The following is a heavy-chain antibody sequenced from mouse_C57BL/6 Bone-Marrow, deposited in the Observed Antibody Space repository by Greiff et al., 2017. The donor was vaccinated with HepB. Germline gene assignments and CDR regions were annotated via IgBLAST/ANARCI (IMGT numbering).Heavy chain of an antibody. CDR1: GYSITSGYY. V-gene: IGHV3-6*01. J-gene: IGHJ2*01. CDR3: ARKYYGSPYYFDY. Sequence: EVQRVESGPGLVKPSQSLSLTCSVTGYSITSGYYWNWIRQFPGNKLEWMGYISYDGSNNYNPSFKNRISITRDTSKNQFFLKLNSVTTEDTATYYCARKYYGSPYYFDYWGQGTTLTVSS. D-gene: IGHD1-1*01. CDR2: ISYDGSN.